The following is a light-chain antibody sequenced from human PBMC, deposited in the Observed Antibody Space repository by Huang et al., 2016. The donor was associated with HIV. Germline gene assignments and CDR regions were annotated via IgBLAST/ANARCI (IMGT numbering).Light chain of an antibody. CDR1: QSIKR. J-gene: IGKJ1*01. Sequence: EIVMTQSPPTLSASPGDRATLSCRASQSIKRLAWYQQRPGQAPKLLVYDVSSRATGTPARFSGSGSGTDFTLTINTLQSEDFALYYCQQYDDWPPWSFGQGTRVDMK. V-gene: IGKV3-15*01. CDR2: DVS. CDR3: QQYDDWPPWS.